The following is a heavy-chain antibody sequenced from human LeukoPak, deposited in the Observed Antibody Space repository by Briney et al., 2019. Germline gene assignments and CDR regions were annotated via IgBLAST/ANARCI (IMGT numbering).Heavy chain of an antibody. Sequence: SETLSLTCAVYGGSFSGYYWSWIRQPPGKGLEWIGEINHSGGTNYNPSLKSRVTISVDTSKNQFSLKLSSVTAADTAVYYCARGFNFPGDYHYWGQGTLVTVSS. V-gene: IGHV4-34*01. J-gene: IGHJ4*02. D-gene: IGHD4-17*01. CDR2: INHSGGT. CDR1: GGSFSGYY. CDR3: ARGFNFPGDYHY.